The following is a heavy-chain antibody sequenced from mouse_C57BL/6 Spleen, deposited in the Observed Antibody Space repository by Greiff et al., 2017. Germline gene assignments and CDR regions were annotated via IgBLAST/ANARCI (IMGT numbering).Heavy chain of an antibody. CDR1: GFTFSSYA. CDR2: ISDGGSYT. CDR3: ARGQTFDY. V-gene: IGHV5-4*01. J-gene: IGHJ2*01. Sequence: EVQLVESGGGLVKPGGSLKLSCAASGFTFSSYAMSWVRQTPEKRLEWVATISDGGSYTYYPDNVKSRFTNSRDNAKNNLYLQMSHLKSEDTGMYYCARGQTFDYWGQGTTLTVSS.